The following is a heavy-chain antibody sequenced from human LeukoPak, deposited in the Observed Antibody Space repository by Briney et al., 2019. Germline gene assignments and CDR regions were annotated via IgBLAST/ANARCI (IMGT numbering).Heavy chain of an antibody. Sequence: PGGSLRLSCAASGFTFSSYWMHWVRQAPGKGLVWVSRINTDGSSTSYADSVKGRFTISRDNAKNTLYLQMNSLRAEDTAVYYCAKGQYSSSQNWFDPWGQGTLVTVSS. CDR3: AKGQYSSSQNWFDP. CDR2: INTDGSST. D-gene: IGHD6-13*01. J-gene: IGHJ5*02. V-gene: IGHV3-74*01. CDR1: GFTFSSYW.